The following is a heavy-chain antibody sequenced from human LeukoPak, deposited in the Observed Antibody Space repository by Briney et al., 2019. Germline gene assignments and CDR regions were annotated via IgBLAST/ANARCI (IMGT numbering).Heavy chain of an antibody. CDR1: GFTFSSYG. J-gene: IGHJ3*02. D-gene: IGHD3-9*01. CDR3: ARGGDYDILTGYYRGDAFDI. Sequence: RRSLRLSCAASGFTFSSYGMHWVRQAPGKGLEWVSSISSSSSYIYYADSVKGRFTISRDNAKNSLYLQMNSLRAEDTAVYYCARGGDYDILTGYYRGDAFDIWGQGTMVTVSS. CDR2: ISSSSSYI. V-gene: IGHV3-21*01.